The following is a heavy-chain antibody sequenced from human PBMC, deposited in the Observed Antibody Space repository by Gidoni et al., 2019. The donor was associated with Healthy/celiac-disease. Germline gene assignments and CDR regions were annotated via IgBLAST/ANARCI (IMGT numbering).Heavy chain of an antibody. CDR1: GFTFTSYS. J-gene: IGHJ4*02. CDR2: IRSSSSYI. D-gene: IGHD3-22*01. CDR3: ARALDYYDSSGPPSY. Sequence: EVQLVESGGCLVKPGGSLRLSCASSGFTFTSYSMNWFRQAPGKGLEWVSSIRSSSSYIYYADSVKGRFTISRDNAKNSLYLQMNSLRAEDTAVYYCARALDYYDSSGPPSYWGQGTLVTVSS. V-gene: IGHV3-21*01.